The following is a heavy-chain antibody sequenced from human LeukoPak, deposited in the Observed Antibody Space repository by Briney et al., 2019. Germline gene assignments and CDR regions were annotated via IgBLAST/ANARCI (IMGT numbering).Heavy chain of an antibody. CDR3: AHKEYYALGSLGDSFDY. Sequence: SGPTQVNPTQTLTLSCTFSGFSLSTSGVGVGCIRQPPGKALEWLAVIYWDDDKRHSPSLKSRLTITKDTSKNQVVLTMPNMDPVDTATYYCAHKEYYALGSLGDSFDYGGQGTLVTVSA. D-gene: IGHD3-10*01. V-gene: IGHV2-5*02. CDR2: IYWDDDK. J-gene: IGHJ4*02. CDR1: GFSLSTSGVG.